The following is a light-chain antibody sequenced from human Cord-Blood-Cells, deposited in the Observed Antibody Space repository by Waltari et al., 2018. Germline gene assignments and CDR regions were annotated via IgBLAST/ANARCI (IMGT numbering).Light chain of an antibody. Sequence: QSALTQPASVSGSPGQSVPISCTGTSSDVGGYYYVSWYQQHQGKAPKLMIYDVSNRPSGVSNRFSGSKSGNTASLTISGLQAEDEAEYYCSSYTSSSTYVVFGGGTKLTVL. CDR2: DVS. CDR1: SSDVGGYYY. CDR3: SSYTSSSTYVV. V-gene: IGLV2-14*01. J-gene: IGLJ2*01.